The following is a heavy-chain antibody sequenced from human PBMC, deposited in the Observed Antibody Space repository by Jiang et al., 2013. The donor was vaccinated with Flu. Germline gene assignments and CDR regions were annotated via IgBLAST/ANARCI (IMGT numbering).Heavy chain of an antibody. V-gene: IGHV3-23*01. J-gene: IGHJ4*02. CDR1: GFTFSSYA. D-gene: IGHD2-2*01. CDR2: ISGSGGST. CDR3: AKSRSSTSCYLS. Sequence: AASGFTFSSYAMSWVRQAPGKGLEWVSAISGSGGSTYYADSVKGRFTISRDNSKNTLYLQMNSLRAEDTAVYYCAKSRSSTSCYLSWGQGTLVTVSS.